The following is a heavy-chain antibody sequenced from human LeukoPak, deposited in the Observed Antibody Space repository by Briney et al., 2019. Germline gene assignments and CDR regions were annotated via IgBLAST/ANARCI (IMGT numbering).Heavy chain of an antibody. D-gene: IGHD2-8*01. CDR2: ISAYNGNT. J-gene: IGHJ5*02. CDR1: GYTFTSYG. Sequence: GASVKVSCKASGYTFTSYGISWVRQAPGQGLEWMGWISAYNGNTNYAQKFQGRVTITRNTSISTAYMELSSLRSEDTAVYYCARDLGAVTGKVYDWFDPWGQGTLVTVSS. V-gene: IGHV1-18*01. CDR3: ARDLGAVTGKVYDWFDP.